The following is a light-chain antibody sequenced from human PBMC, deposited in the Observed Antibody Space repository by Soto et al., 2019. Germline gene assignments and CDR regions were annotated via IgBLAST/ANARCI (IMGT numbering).Light chain of an antibody. Sequence: SYELTQPPSVSVAPGKTARITCGGTNIGSKSVHWYQQKPGQAPVLVIYYDSDRPSGIPERFSGSNSGNTATLTISRVEAGDEADYYCQVWDSSPGVFGGGTKLTVL. CDR1: NIGSKS. CDR2: YDS. CDR3: QVWDSSPGV. V-gene: IGLV3-21*04. J-gene: IGLJ2*01.